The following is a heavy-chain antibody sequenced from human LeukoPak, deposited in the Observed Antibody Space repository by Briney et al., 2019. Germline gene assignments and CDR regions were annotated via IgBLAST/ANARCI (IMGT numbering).Heavy chain of an antibody. CDR2: IYYSGSN. V-gene: IGHV4-31*03. D-gene: IGHD1-26*01. Sequence: SETLSLTCTLSVGSISRGGYYWSWVRQHSGKGLEWIGYIYYSGSNYYNPSLKSRVTISVDTSKNQFSLKLSSVTAADTAVYYCARWTEVGSVIDYWGQGTLVTVSS. J-gene: IGHJ4*02. CDR1: VGSISRGGYY. CDR3: ARWTEVGSVIDY.